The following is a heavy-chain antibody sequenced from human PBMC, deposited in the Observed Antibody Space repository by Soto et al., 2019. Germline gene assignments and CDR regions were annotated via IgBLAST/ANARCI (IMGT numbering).Heavy chain of an antibody. Sequence: QVQLQESGPGLVKPSQTLSLMCSVSGGSITSGAYYWNWIRQHPGKGLEWIGSIYYSGSTYYSPSLKSRPTISVDTSRNHFSLRLTTVTAADTAVYYSARGAGGVVTPEKPAEYFQQWGQGTLVTVAS. D-gene: IGHD2-21*02. CDR1: GGSITSGAYY. CDR3: ARGAGGVVTPEKPAEYFQQ. CDR2: IYYSGST. J-gene: IGHJ1*01. V-gene: IGHV4-31*03.